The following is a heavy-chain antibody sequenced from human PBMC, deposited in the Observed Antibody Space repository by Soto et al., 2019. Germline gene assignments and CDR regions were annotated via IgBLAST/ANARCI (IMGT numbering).Heavy chain of an antibody. CDR3: AREQDSGSYDY. CDR2: INAGSGNT. D-gene: IGHD3-10*01. CDR1: GYTFTSYA. J-gene: IGHJ4*02. V-gene: IGHV1-3*01. Sequence: ASVKVSCKASGYTFTSYAMHWVRQAPGQRLEWMGWINAGSGNTKYSQKFQGRVTITRDTSASTAYMELSRLRSEDTAVYYCAREQDSGSYDYWGQGTLVTVSS.